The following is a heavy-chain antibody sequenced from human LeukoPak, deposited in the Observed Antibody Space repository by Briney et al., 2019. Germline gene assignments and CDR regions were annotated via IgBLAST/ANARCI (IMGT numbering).Heavy chain of an antibody. CDR2: ISSSSGYI. D-gene: IGHD5-12*01. CDR1: GFTFSSYS. V-gene: IGHV3-21*01. J-gene: IGHJ5*02. CDR3: ATGLEGSCYDS. Sequence: GGSLRLSCAASGFTFSSYSMNWVRRAPGRGLEWVSSISSSSGYIYYVDSVKGRFTISRDNAKNSLSLQMNSLRAEDTAVYYCATGLEGSCYDSWGQGTLVTVSS.